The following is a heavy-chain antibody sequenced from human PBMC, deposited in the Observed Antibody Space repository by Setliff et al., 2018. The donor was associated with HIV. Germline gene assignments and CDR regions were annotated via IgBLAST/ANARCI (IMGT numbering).Heavy chain of an antibody. V-gene: IGHV4-59*01. CDR2: IYYSWST. CDR3: ARGGYCSGGSCYYFDY. Sequence: PSETLSLTCAVYGASFSGYYWAWIRQSPGTGLEWIGYIYYSWSTNYNPSLKSRVTISVATSKNQFSLKLSSVTAADTAVYYCARGGYCSGGSCYYFDYWGQGTLVTVSS. J-gene: IGHJ4*02. D-gene: IGHD2-15*01. CDR1: GASFSGYY.